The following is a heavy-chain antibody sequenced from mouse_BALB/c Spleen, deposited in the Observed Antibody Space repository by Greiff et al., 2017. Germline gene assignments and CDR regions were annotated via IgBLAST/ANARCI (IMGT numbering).Heavy chain of an antibody. V-gene: IGHV2-9*02. CDR3: ARDTGGVRRSYWYFDV. Sequence: VKLEESGPGLVAPSQSLSITCTVSGFSLTSYGVHWVRQPPGKGLEWLGVIWAGGSTNYNSALMSRLSISKDNSKSHVFLKMKSLQTDDTAMYYCARDTGGVRRSYWYFDVWGAGTTVTVSS. CDR1: GFSLTSYG. D-gene: IGHD2-14*01. CDR2: IWAGGST. J-gene: IGHJ1*01.